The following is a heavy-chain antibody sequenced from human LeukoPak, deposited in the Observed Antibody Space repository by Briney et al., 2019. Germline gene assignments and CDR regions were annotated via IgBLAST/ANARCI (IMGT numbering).Heavy chain of an antibody. CDR1: GYTFTSYY. CDR2: INPSGGST. Sequence: GASVKVSCKASGYTFTSYYMHWVRQAPGQGLEWMGIINPSGGSTSYAQEFQGRVTMTRDTSTSTVYMELSSLRSEDTAVYYCARYYSNQYYFDYWGQGTLVTASS. J-gene: IGHJ4*02. D-gene: IGHD4-11*01. V-gene: IGHV1-46*01. CDR3: ARYYSNQYYFDY.